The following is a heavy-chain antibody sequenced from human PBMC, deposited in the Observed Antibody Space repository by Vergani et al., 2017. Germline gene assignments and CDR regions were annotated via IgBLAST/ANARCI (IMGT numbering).Heavy chain of an antibody. J-gene: IGHJ4*02. CDR3: ARSQIATNDFDL. CDR1: GYTFVNHT. V-gene: IGHV1-18*04. CDR2: ISPYNHTT. Sequence: QSQLGQSDPEVKKPGDSVTLSCKTSGYTFVNHTITWVRQAPGQGLEWMGWISPYNHTTLYSQKVEGRVTMTSDTSSSTVFLELLRLTRDDTAIYYCARSQIATNDFDLWGRGTLVTVSS. D-gene: IGHD2-21*01.